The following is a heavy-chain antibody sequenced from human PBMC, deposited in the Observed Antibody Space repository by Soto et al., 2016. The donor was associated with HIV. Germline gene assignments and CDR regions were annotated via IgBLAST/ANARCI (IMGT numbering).Heavy chain of an antibody. CDR1: GFTFDDYA. CDR3: AKDLEAVAGTGLGY. J-gene: IGHJ4*02. V-gene: IGHV3-9*03. D-gene: IGHD6-19*01. Sequence: EVQLVESGGGLVQPGRSLRLSCAASGFTFDDYAMHWVRQAPGKGLEWVSGISWNSGSIGYADSVKGRFTISRDNAKNSLYLQMNSLRAEDMALYYCAKDLEAVAGTGLGYWGQGTLVTVSS. CDR2: ISWNSGSI.